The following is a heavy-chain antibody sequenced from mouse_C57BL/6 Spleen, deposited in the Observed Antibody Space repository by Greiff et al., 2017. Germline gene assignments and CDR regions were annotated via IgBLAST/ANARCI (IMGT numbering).Heavy chain of an antibody. CDR2: IRSKSSNYAT. CDR3: VRNAYYSNRYYAMGY. J-gene: IGHJ4*01. V-gene: IGHV10-3*01. D-gene: IGHD2-5*01. Sequence: EVQLVESGGGLVQPKGSLKLSCAASGFTFNTYAMHWVRQAPGKGLEWVARIRSKSSNYATYYADSVKDRFTISRDDSQSMLYLQMNNLKTEDPAMDYCVRNAYYSNRYYAMGYWGQGTSVTVSS. CDR1: GFTFNTYA.